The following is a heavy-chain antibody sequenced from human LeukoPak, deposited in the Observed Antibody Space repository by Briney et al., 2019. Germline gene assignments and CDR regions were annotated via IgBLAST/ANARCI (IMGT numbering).Heavy chain of an antibody. D-gene: IGHD1-14*01. CDR2: IYYSGST. CDR3: AIQNPPYYFDY. Sequence: PSETLSLTCTVSGGSISSSSYYWGWIRQPPGKGLEWIGSIYYSGSTSYNPSLKSRVTISVDTSKNQFSLKLSSVTAADTAVYYCAIQNPPYYFDYWGQGTLVTVSS. J-gene: IGHJ4*02. V-gene: IGHV4-39*07. CDR1: GGSISSSSYY.